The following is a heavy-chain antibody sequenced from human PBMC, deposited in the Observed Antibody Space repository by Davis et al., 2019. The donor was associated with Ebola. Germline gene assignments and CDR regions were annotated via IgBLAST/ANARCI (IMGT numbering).Heavy chain of an antibody. CDR1: GGSITSDTYY. Sequence: SETLSLTCTVSGGSITSDTYYWSWIRQPPGKGLEWIGEINHSGSTKYNPSLKSRVTISVDTSKNQFSLKLSSVTAADTAVYYCARADYTRYFDHWGQGTVVTVSP. D-gene: IGHD3-16*01. CDR2: INHSGST. CDR3: ARADYTRYFDH. V-gene: IGHV4-39*07. J-gene: IGHJ4*02.